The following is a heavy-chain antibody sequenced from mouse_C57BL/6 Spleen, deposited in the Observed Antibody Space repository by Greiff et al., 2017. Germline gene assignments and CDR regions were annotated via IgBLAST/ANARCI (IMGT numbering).Heavy chain of an antibody. CDR2: IDPSDSET. CDR3: ASRGYDGYFDY. Sequence: QVQLRQPGAELVRPGSSVKLSCKASGYTFTSYWMHWVKQRPIQGLEWIGNIDPSDSETHYNQKFKDKATLTVDKSSSTAYMQLSSLTSEDSAVYYCASRGYDGYFDYWGQGTTLTVSS. D-gene: IGHD2-2*01. V-gene: IGHV1-52*01. CDR1: GYTFTSYW. J-gene: IGHJ2*01.